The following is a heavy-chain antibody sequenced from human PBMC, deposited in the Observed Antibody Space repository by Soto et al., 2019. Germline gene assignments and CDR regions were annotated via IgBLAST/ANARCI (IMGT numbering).Heavy chain of an antibody. CDR2: IYTSGST. J-gene: IGHJ4*02. CDR1: GGSISSYY. D-gene: IGHD2-15*01. V-gene: IGHV4-4*07. CDR3: ALGKIPLRRGYFDY. Sequence: QVQLQESGPGLVKPSETLSLTCTVSGGSISSYYWSWIRQPAGKGLEWMGRIYTSGSTNYNPSLKSGVTRPVDTSKTLFSLKLSSVPAAETAVYYCALGKIPLRRGYFDYGGQGPLVTVSS.